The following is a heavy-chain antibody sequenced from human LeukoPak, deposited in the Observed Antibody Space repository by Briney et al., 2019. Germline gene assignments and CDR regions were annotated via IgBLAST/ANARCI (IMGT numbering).Heavy chain of an antibody. D-gene: IGHD6-25*01. CDR1: GYTFTGYY. V-gene: IGHV1-2*02. Sequence: GASVKVSCKASGYTFTGYYMHWVRQAPGQGLEWMGWINPNSGGTNYAQKFQGRVTMTRDTSISTAYMELSRLRSDDTAVYYCARTIAAGTYYYYYYYMDVWGKGTTVTVSS. J-gene: IGHJ6*03. CDR2: INPNSGGT. CDR3: ARTIAAGTYYYYYYYMDV.